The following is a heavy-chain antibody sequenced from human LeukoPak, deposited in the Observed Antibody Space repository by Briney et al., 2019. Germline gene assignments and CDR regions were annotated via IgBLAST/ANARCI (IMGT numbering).Heavy chain of an antibody. Sequence: PSETLSLTCTVSGGSISSSSYYWGWIRQPPGKGLEWIGNFYYSGSTYYNPSLKSRATISVDTSKNQFSLKLTSMTAADTAVYYCARRLVSSSFIDYWGQGTLVTVSS. V-gene: IGHV4-39*01. CDR2: FYYSGST. D-gene: IGHD6-6*01. J-gene: IGHJ4*02. CDR3: ARRLVSSSFIDY. CDR1: GGSISSSSYY.